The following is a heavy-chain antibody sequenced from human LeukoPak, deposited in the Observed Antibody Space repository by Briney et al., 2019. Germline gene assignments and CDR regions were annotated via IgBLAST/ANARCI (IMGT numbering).Heavy chain of an antibody. V-gene: IGHV4-61*02. CDR3: AREPPDDYGDYSWFDP. J-gene: IGHJ5*02. D-gene: IGHD4-17*01. CDR1: GGSISSSSYY. Sequence: KPSETLSLTCTVSGGSISSSSYYWSWIRQPAGKGLEWIGRIYTSGSTNYNPSLKSRVTMSVDTSKNQFSLKLSSVTAADTAVYYCAREPPDDYGDYSWFDPWGQGTLVTVSS. CDR2: IYTSGST.